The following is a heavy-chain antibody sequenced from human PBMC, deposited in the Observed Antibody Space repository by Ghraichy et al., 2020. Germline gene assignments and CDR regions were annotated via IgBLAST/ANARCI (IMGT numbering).Heavy chain of an antibody. D-gene: IGHD3-10*01. CDR3: ARDPHLDYGSRGYFDL. Sequence: SETLSLTCAVSGGSISSSNWWSWVRQPPGKGLEWIGEIYHSGSTNYNPSLKSRVTISVDKSKNQFSLKLSSVTAADTAVYYCARDPHLDYGSRGYFDLWGRGTLVTVSS. CDR2: IYHSGST. CDR1: GGSISSSNW. J-gene: IGHJ2*01. V-gene: IGHV4-4*02.